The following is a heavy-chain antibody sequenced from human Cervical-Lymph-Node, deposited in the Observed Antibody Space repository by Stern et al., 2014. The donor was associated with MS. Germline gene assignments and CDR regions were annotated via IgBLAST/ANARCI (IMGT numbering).Heavy chain of an antibody. V-gene: IGHV3-9*01. D-gene: IGHD6-6*01. CDR2: ISWNSGNI. CDR1: GFIFDDFA. CDR3: TKDIQAHYFYAMDV. Sequence: EVQLVESGGGLLQPGRSLRLSCAASGFIFDDFAMHWVRQVPGKGLAWVSGISWNSGNIGYADSVKGRFTISRDNAKNSLYLQMNSLRAEDTALYYCTKDIQAHYFYAMDVWGQGTTVTVSS. J-gene: IGHJ6*02.